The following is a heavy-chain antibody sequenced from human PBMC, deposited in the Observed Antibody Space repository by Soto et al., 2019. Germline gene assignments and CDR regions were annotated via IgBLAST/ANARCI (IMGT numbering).Heavy chain of an antibody. Sequence: EVQLLESGGGLVQPGGSLRLSCAASGFTFSSYAMSWVRQAPGKGLEWVSAFSGSGGSTYYADSVKGRFTISRDNSKNTLYLQMNSLRAEDTAVYYCAKDQLGAETPYGMDVWGQGTTVTVSS. D-gene: IGHD3-16*01. V-gene: IGHV3-23*01. J-gene: IGHJ6*02. CDR3: AKDQLGAETPYGMDV. CDR2: FSGSGGST. CDR1: GFTFSSYA.